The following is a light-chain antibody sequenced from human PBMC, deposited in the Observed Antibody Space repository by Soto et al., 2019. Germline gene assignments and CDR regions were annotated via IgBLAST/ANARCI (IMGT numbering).Light chain of an antibody. J-gene: IGLJ1*01. CDR1: SSDIGGYNY. CDR2: DVT. V-gene: IGLV2-14*03. Sequence: QSALTQPASLSGSPGQSITISCTGTSSDIGGYNYVSWYQQHPGKAPKLIIHDVTNRPSGVSDRFFGSKSGNTASLTISGLQAEDECDYYCSSYRASSTTHYVFGTGTKLTVL. CDR3: SSYRASSTTHYV.